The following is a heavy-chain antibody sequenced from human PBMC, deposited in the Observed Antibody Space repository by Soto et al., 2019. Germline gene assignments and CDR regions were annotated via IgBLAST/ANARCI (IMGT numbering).Heavy chain of an antibody. CDR3: AQHYGNAFAI. D-gene: IGHD3-10*01. J-gene: IGHJ3*02. Sequence: RSLTCTVSGGSISGFYWSLIRQPPGRRLEWIGYIYYSGSSKYNPSLKSRVTISVDTSKNQFSLKLSSLTAPDPAVYYCAQHYGNAFAIWGQRTMVHVSS. CDR2: IYYSGSS. CDR1: GGSISGFY. V-gene: IGHV4-59*01.